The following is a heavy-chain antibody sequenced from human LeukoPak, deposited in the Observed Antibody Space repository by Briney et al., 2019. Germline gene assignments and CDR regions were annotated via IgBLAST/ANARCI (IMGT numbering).Heavy chain of an antibody. J-gene: IGHJ4*02. CDR1: GFSFRSHG. CDR3: ARDTTARYLDY. CDR2: IWYDGSNQ. D-gene: IGHD1-1*01. V-gene: IGHV3-33*01. Sequence: PGGSLRLSCAASGFSFRSHGMHWVRQAPGKGLEWVAVIWYDGSNQYYADSVKGRFTISRDNSKNMVFLQMNSLRDDDTAVYYRARDTTARYLDYWGQGTLVIVSS.